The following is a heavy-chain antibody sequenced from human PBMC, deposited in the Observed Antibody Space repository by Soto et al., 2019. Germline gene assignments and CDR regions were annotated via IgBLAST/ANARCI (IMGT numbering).Heavy chain of an antibody. V-gene: IGHV4-59*01. CDR1: GGSISSYY. J-gene: IGHJ4*02. CDR2: IYYSGST. CDR3: ASLWDPYYYDSSGYIKDY. Sequence: LSLTCTVSGGSISSYYWSRIRQPPGKGLEWIGYIYYSGSTNYNPSLKSRVTISVDTSKNQFSLKLSSVTAADTAVYYCASLWDPYYYDSSGYIKDYWGQGTPVTVSS. D-gene: IGHD3-22*01.